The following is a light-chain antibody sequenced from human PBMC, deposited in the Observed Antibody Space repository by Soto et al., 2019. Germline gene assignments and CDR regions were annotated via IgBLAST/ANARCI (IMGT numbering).Light chain of an antibody. CDR2: DAS. CDR3: QQYDNWPKM. Sequence: EIVRTQSPATLSLSPGERATLSCRASQSVGRNLAWYQQKPGQAPRLLIYDASTRATGVPARFSASGSGTAFTLTISSLQSEDFAVYYCQQYDNWPKMFGQGTKVDIK. J-gene: IGKJ1*01. V-gene: IGKV3-15*01. CDR1: QSVGRN.